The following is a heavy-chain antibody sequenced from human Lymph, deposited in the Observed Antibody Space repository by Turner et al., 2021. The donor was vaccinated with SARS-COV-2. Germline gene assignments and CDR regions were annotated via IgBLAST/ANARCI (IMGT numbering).Heavy chain of an antibody. J-gene: IGHJ4*02. CDR1: GFTVSSNY. V-gene: IGHV3-53*01. CDR2: IYSGGIT. D-gene: IGHD4-17*01. CDR3: ARVLPYGDYFDF. Sequence: EVQLVESGGGLIQPVGSVRLFCAASGFTVSSNYMSWVRQAPGKGLEWVSLIYSGGITLYADSVKGRFTISRDNSKNTLYLQMNSLRADDTAVYYCARVLPYGDYFDFWGQGTLVTVSS.